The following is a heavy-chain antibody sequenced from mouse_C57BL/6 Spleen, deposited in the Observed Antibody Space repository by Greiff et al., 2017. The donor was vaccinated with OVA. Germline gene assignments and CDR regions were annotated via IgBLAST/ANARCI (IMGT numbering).Heavy chain of an antibody. CDR2: IDPENGDT. CDR3: TTWSTTWYFDV. V-gene: IGHV14-4*01. Sequence: EVQLQQSGAELVRPGASVKLSCTASGFNIKDDYMHWVKQRPEQGLEWIGWIDPENGDTEYASKFQGKATITADTSSNTAYLQLSSLTSEDTAVYYCTTWSTTWYFDVWGTGTTVTVSS. CDR1: GFNIKDDY. J-gene: IGHJ1*03. D-gene: IGHD1-1*01.